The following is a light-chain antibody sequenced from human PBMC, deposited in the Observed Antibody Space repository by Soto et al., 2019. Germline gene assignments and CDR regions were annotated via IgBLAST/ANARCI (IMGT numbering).Light chain of an antibody. CDR1: QSVSSRS. J-gene: IGKJ1*01. CDR2: GAS. V-gene: IGKV3-20*01. Sequence: ELVLTQSPGTLSLSPGERATLSCRASQSVSSRSLAWYQQKPGQAPRLLIYGASSRATGIPDRFSGSGSGTDFILTISRLEPEDFAVYFCQHYGSSPPTWTFGQGTKVEIK. CDR3: QHYGSSPPTWT.